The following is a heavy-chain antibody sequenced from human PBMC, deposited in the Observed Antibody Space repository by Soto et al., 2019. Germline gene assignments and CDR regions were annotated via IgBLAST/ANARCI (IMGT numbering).Heavy chain of an antibody. CDR3: ASNYYDFWSGYYDYYYLDV. V-gene: IGHV3-30*03. J-gene: IGHJ6*03. CDR2: ISHDGSNK. D-gene: IGHD3-3*01. Sequence: ESGGGVVQPGRSLRLSCAASGFTFTTCGMHWVRQAPGKGLEWVALISHDGSNKYYAESVKGRFTISRDNSKNTLNLQMNSLRAEDTAVYYCASNYYDFWSGYYDYYYLDVWGKGTTVTVSS. CDR1: GFTFTTCG.